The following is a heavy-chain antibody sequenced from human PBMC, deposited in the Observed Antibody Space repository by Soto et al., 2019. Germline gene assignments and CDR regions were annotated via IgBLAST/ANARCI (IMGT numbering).Heavy chain of an antibody. CDR2: INWNGGST. Sequence: GGSLRLSCAASGFTFDDYGMSWVRQAPGKGLEWVSGINWNGGSTGYADSVKGRFTISRDNAKNSLYLQMNSLRAEDTALYYCAREMVVAATDRYYYYYGMDVWGQGTTVTVSS. CDR3: AREMVVAATDRYYYYYGMDV. CDR1: GFTFDDYG. V-gene: IGHV3-20*04. D-gene: IGHD2-15*01. J-gene: IGHJ6*02.